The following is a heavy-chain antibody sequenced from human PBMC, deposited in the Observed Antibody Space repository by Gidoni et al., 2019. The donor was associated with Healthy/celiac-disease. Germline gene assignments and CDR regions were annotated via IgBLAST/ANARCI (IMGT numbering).Heavy chain of an antibody. V-gene: IGHV3-48*02. Sequence: EVQLVESGGGLVQPGGSLRLSCAASGFTFSSYSMTWVRQAPGKGLEWVSYISSSSSTIYYADSVKGRFNISRDNAKNSLYLQMNSLRDEDTAVYYCARDIGAPDEVYYYYYYGMDVWGQGTTVTVSS. CDR1: GFTFSSYS. D-gene: IGHD3-10*01. CDR3: ARDIGAPDEVYYYYYYGMDV. CDR2: ISSSSSTI. J-gene: IGHJ6*02.